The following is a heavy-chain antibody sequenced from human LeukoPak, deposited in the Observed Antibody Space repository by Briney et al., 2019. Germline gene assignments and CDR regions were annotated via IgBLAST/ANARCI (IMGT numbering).Heavy chain of an antibody. Sequence: GGSLRLSCAASGFTFSGYWMSWVRQAPGKGLEWVANIKQGGSEKYYADSVKGRFTISRDNAKNSLFLQMNSLTAEDTAVYYCARAGSLGYGMDVWGQGTTVTVSS. D-gene: IGHD3-16*01. CDR1: GFTFSGYW. V-gene: IGHV3-7*04. CDR3: ARAGSLGYGMDV. J-gene: IGHJ6*02. CDR2: IKQGGSEK.